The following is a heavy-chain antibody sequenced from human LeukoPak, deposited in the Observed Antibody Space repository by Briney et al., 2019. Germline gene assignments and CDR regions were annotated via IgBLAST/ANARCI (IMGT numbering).Heavy chain of an antibody. D-gene: IGHD3-22*01. CDR1: GFTLSRYA. V-gene: IGHV3-33*01. CDR3: ARDWYYDSSGYLPY. Sequence: GGSLRLSGEAPGFTLSRYAMHWFRQAPAKGLEWVAVIWYDGSNQYYVDSVKGRFTISRDNSKKMLYLQMNSLRAEDTAVYYCARDWYYDSSGYLPYWGQGTLVIVSS. J-gene: IGHJ4*02. CDR2: IWYDGSNQ.